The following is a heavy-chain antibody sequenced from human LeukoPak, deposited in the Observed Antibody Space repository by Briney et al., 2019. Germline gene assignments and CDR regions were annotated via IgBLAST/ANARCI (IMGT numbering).Heavy chain of an antibody. J-gene: IGHJ6*02. D-gene: IGHD6-13*01. V-gene: IGHV3-30-3*01. CDR1: GFTFSNYA. Sequence: QPGGSLRLSCAASGFTFSNYAMHWVRQAPGKGLEWVAVISYDGGNKYYADSLKGRFTISRDNSKNTLYLQMNSLRAEDTAVYYCARGPLAAAKSGLDVWGQGTTVTVSS. CDR2: ISYDGGNK. CDR3: ARGPLAAAKSGLDV.